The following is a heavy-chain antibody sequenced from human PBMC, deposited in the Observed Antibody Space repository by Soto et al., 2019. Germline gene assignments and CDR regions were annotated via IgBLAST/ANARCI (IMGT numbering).Heavy chain of an antibody. V-gene: IGHV4-34*01. D-gene: IGHD3-10*02. CDR3: ARVYYVPSVTIPSYLDF. CDR1: GAPVSDYY. J-gene: IGHJ4*02. CDR2: IKHGVGT. Sequence: SETLSLTCAVYGAPVSDYYWSWIRKPPGKGLEWIGEIKHGVGTNYSPSLKSRVTMSVDTSKNHVSLTLSSVTAADTAVYFCARVYYVPSVTIPSYLDFWGQGTRVTVSS.